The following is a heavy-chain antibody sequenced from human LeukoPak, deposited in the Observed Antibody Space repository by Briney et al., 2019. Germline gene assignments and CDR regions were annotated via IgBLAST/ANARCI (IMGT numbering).Heavy chain of an antibody. CDR1: GGSFSGYY. CDR3: ARTVTRWLHNDAFDI. CDR2: INHSGST. D-gene: IGHD5-12*01. V-gene: IGHV4-34*01. Sequence: PSETLSLTCAVYGGSFSGYYWSWIRQPPGKGLEWIGEINHSGSTNYNPSLKSRVTISVDTSKNQFSLKLSSVTAADTAVYYCARTVTRWLHNDAFDIWGQGTMVTVSS. J-gene: IGHJ3*02.